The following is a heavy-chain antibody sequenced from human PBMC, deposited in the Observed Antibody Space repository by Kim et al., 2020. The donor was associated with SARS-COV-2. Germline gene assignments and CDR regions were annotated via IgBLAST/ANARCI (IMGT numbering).Heavy chain of an antibody. D-gene: IGHD2-2*02. CDR3: ARLGRGYCRSTSCYKPFD. J-gene: IGHJ3*02. CDR2: IYYSGST. CDR1: GGSISSYY. V-gene: IGHV4-59*08. Sequence: SETLSLTCTASGGSISSYYWSWIRQPPGKGLEWIGNIYYSGSTKYNPSLKSRVTISVDTSKNQFSLKLSSVTAADTAVYYCARLGRGYCRSTSCYKPFD.